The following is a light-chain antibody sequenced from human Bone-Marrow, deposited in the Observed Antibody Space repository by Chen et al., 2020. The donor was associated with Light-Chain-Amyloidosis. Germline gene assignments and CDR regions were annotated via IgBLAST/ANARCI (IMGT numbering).Light chain of an antibody. CDR1: DLPTKY. Sequence: SYELTQPPSVSVSPGQTARITCSGDDLPTKYAYWYQQKPGQAPVLVIHRNTERPSGSSERFSGPSSGTTATLTISGVQAEDEADYHCQSADSSGTYEVKFGGGTKLTVL. J-gene: IGLJ2*01. V-gene: IGLV3-25*03. CDR3: QSADSSGTYEVK. CDR2: RNT.